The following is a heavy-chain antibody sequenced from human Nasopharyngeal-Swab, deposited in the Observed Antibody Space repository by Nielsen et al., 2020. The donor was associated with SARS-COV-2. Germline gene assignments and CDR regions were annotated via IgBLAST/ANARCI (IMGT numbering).Heavy chain of an antibody. CDR1: GFTFHNYA. Sequence: SLKISCSVSGFTFHNYAMSWVRQAPGKGLEWVSSIGWKSATMGYADSVKGRFTIFRDDAKNSLYLQMNSLRIEDTALYYCAKSGRSGTQYYFYDMDVWGQGTTVTVSS. CDR2: IGWKSATM. CDR3: AKSGRSGTQYYFYDMDV. D-gene: IGHD1-1*01. J-gene: IGHJ6*02. V-gene: IGHV3-9*01.